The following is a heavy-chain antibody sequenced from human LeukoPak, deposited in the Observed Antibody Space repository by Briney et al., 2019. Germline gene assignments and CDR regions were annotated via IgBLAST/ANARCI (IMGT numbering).Heavy chain of an antibody. Sequence: PSETLSLTCTVSSGSISSSSYYWGWIRQPPGKGLEWIGSIYYSGSTYYNPSLKSRVTISVDTSKNQFSLKLSCVTAADTAVYYCARQTVVAATLDYWGQGTLVTVSS. D-gene: IGHD2-15*01. CDR2: IYYSGST. CDR1: SGSISSSSYY. CDR3: ARQTVVAATLDY. J-gene: IGHJ4*02. V-gene: IGHV4-39*01.